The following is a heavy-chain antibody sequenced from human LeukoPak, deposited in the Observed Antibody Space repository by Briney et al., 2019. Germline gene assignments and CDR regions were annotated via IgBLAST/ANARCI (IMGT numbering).Heavy chain of an antibody. J-gene: IGHJ1*01. CDR3: ARDPVGIAAAGYFQH. Sequence: ASVKVSCKASGYTFTGYYMHWVRQAPGQGLEWMGWINPNSGGTNYAQKFQGRVTMTRDTSISTAYMELSRLRSDDTAVYYCARDPVGIAAAGYFQHWGQGTLVTVSS. V-gene: IGHV1-2*02. D-gene: IGHD6-13*01. CDR1: GYTFTGYY. CDR2: INPNSGGT.